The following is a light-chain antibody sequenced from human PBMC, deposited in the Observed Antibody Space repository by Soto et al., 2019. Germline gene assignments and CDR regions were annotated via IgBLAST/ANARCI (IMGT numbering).Light chain of an antibody. V-gene: IGKV3-11*01. CDR1: QSVGIH. Sequence: EVVLTQSPGTLSLSPGERATLSCRASQSVGIHLAWYQQKPGRAPRLLIYEASNRATGIPARFSSSGSGTDFVLTISSLEPEDFAVYYCQQRYNWPPLTFGGGTKVEIK. J-gene: IGKJ4*01. CDR2: EAS. CDR3: QQRYNWPPLT.